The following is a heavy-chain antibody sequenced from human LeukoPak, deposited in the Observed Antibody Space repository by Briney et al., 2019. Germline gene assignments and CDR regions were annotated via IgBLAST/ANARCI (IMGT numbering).Heavy chain of an antibody. D-gene: IGHD2-21*01. V-gene: IGHV4-31*03. CDR2: IYYSGST. CDR3: ARGRLRVNYFDY. CDR1: GGSISSGGYY. Sequence: ASQTLSLTCTVSGGSISSGGYYWSWIRQHPGKGLEWIGYIYYSGSTCYNPSLKSRVTISVDTSKNQFSLKLSSVTAADTAVYYCARGRLRVNYFDYWGQGTLVTVSS. J-gene: IGHJ4*02.